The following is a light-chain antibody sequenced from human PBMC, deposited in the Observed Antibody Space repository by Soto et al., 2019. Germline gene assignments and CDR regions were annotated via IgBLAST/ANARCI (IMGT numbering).Light chain of an antibody. Sequence: QAVVTQEPSLTVSPGGTVTLTGGSSTGAVTSGHYPYWFQQKPGQAPRTLIYDSTNKHSWTPARFSGSLLGGKAALTLSGAQPEDEAEYYCLVSYSGARVFGGGTKLTGL. V-gene: IGLV7-46*01. CDR1: TGAVTSGHY. CDR3: LVSYSGARV. J-gene: IGLJ3*02. CDR2: DST.